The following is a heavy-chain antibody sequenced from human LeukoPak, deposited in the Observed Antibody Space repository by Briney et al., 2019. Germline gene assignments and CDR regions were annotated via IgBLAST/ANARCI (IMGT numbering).Heavy chain of an antibody. CDR2: IYASGNT. J-gene: IGHJ4*02. V-gene: IGHV4-4*07. Sequence: SETLSLTCTISGGSINSYYWSWIRQPAGKGLDWIGRIYASGNTNFNPSLKSRVIMSVDTSKNQFSLKLSSVTAADTAVYYCAREHSGLEGYPDCWGQGTLVTVSS. CDR1: GGSINSYY. D-gene: IGHD6-25*01. CDR3: AREHSGLEGYPDC.